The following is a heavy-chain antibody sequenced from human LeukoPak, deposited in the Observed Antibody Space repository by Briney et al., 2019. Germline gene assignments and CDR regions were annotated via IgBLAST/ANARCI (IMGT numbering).Heavy chain of an antibody. V-gene: IGHV3-9*01. Sequence: GRSLRLSCAASGFTFDDFAMPWVRQAPGKGPEWVSSISWDSGNKRYADSVRGRFTISRDNAKNSLYLQMNSLGPEDTAFYYCAKEESFHDKVFDYWGQGTLVTVSS. J-gene: IGHJ4*02. CDR2: ISWDSGNK. CDR1: GFTFDDFA. CDR3: AKEESFHDKVFDY. D-gene: IGHD5/OR15-5a*01.